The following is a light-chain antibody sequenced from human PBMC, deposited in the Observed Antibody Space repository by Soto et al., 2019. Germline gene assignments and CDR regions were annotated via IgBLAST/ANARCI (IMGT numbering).Light chain of an antibody. CDR1: QSISSW. CDR2: DAS. J-gene: IGKJ1*01. Sequence: DIQMTQSPATLSAPVGDRVTITCRASQSISSWLAWYQQKPGKVPKLLIDDASSLESGVPSRFSGSGSGTEFTLTISSLQPDDFATYYCQQYNTYPWTFGQGTKV. CDR3: QQYNTYPWT. V-gene: IGKV1-5*01.